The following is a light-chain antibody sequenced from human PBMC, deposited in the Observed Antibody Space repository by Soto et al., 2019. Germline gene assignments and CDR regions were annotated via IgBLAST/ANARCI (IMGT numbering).Light chain of an antibody. Sequence: EIVMTQSPATLSVSPGERATLSCRASQSVSSNLAWYQQIPGQAPRLLIYLASTRATGIPARFSGSGSGTEFTLTISSLQSEDFAVYYCLHYHKWPWTFGQGTKVEIK. CDR2: LAS. V-gene: IGKV3-15*01. J-gene: IGKJ1*01. CDR3: LHYHKWPWT. CDR1: QSVSSN.